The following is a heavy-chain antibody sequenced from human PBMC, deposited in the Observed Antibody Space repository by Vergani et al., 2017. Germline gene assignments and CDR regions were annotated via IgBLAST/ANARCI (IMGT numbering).Heavy chain of an antibody. Sequence: EVQLVQSGAEVKKPGESLRISCTGSGYSFTSYWISWVRQMPGKGREWMGRIDPSDSYTSYSPSFQGDVTISAARSISTAYLQWSSLKASDTAMYYCARGGGGGWTEDGFEPWGQGALVTVSS. CDR1: GYSFTSYW. CDR3: ARGGGGGWTEDGFEP. D-gene: IGHD6-19*01. J-gene: IGHJ5*02. CDR2: IDPSDSYT. V-gene: IGHV5-10-1*03.